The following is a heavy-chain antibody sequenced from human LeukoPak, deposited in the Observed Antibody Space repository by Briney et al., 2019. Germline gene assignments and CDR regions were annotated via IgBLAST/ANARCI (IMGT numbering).Heavy chain of an antibody. V-gene: IGHV3-23*01. J-gene: IGHJ4*02. CDR3: AKLIGSSRNRPADY. D-gene: IGHD6-13*01. CDR2: ISYSYSST. Sequence: GGSLRLSCAASGFTFSSYALSWVRQAPGKGLEWVSTISYSYSSTYFADSVKGRFTISRDNSKNTLYLQMNSLRAEDTAVYYCAKLIGSSRNRPADYWGQGTLVTVSS. CDR1: GFTFSSYA.